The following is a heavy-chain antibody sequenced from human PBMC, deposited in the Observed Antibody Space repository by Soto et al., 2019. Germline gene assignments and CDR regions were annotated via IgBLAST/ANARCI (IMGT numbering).Heavy chain of an antibody. CDR3: ARGEHFRPYFDC. CDR1: GFTVSGSY. Sequence: DVQLVESGGGLIQPGGSLRLSCAASGFTVSGSYVSWVRQAPGEGLEWVSVIFAGGHTFYADSVRGRFTISRDTSKNTVSLHMNSLRVYDTAVYYCARGEHFRPYFDCWGPGTLVTVSS. V-gene: IGHV3-53*01. J-gene: IGHJ4*02. CDR2: IFAGGHT. D-gene: IGHD3-3*02.